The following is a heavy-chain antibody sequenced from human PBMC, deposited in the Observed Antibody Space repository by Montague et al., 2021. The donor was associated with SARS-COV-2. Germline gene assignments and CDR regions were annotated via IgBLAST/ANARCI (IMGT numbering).Heavy chain of an antibody. D-gene: IGHD3-22*01. Sequence: SLRLSFAASGFTFSSYSMNWVRQAPGKGLEWVSSISSSSSYIYYADSVKGRFTISRDNAKNSLYLQMNSLRAEDTAVYYCARDGPYYYDSSGYYPIDYWGQGTLVTVSS. J-gene: IGHJ4*02. CDR3: ARDGPYYYDSSGYYPIDY. CDR1: GFTFSSYS. CDR2: ISSSSSYI. V-gene: IGHV3-21*01.